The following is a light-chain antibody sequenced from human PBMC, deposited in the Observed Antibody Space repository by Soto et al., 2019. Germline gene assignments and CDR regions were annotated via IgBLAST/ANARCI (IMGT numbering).Light chain of an antibody. CDR1: QSISSY. V-gene: IGKV1-39*01. CDR3: QQSYSTPRP. Sequence: DIQMTQSPSSLSASVGDRVTITCRASQSISSYLNGYQQKPGKAPKLLIYAASSLQSVVPSRFSGSGSGTDFTLPISSLQPDDFATYYCQQSYSTPRPFGQGTQVEIK. J-gene: IGKJ1*01. CDR2: AAS.